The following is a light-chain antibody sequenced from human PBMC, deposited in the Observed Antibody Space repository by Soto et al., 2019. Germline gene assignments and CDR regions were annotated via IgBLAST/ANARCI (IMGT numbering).Light chain of an antibody. CDR1: SSNIGSHT. J-gene: IGLJ2*01. Sequence: QSVLTQPPSASGTPGQRITISCSGSSSNIGSHTVNWHQQVLGTAPKLLIYSNNERPSGVPDRFSGSKSGTSASLAISGLQSGDEADYYCAAWDDSLNGVIFGGGTKVTVL. V-gene: IGLV1-44*01. CDR3: AAWDDSLNGVI. CDR2: SNN.